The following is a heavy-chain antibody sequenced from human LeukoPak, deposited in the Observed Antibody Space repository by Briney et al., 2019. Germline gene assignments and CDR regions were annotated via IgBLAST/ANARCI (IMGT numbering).Heavy chain of an antibody. CDR1: GGTFSSYA. V-gene: IGHV1-69*05. J-gene: IGHJ4*02. CDR2: IIPIFGTA. D-gene: IGHD3-10*01. Sequence: SVKVSCKASGGTFSSYAISWVRQAPGQGLEWMGGIIPIFGTANYAQKFQGRVTMTRDTSTSTVYMELSSLRSEDTAVYYCARVGNRVNDYWGQGTLVTVSS. CDR3: ARVGNRVNDY.